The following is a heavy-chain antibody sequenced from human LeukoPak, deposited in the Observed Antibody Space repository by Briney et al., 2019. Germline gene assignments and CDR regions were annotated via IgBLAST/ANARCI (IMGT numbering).Heavy chain of an antibody. CDR2: INHSGST. V-gene: IGHV4-34*01. CDR3: ARGVGYSYGPLYYYYYGMDV. Sequence: SETLSLTCAVYGGSFSGYYWSWIRQPPGKGLEWIGEINHSGSTNYNPSLKSRVTISVDTSKNQFSLKLSSVTAADTAVYYCARGVGYSYGPLYYYYYGMDVWGQGTTVTVSS. D-gene: IGHD5-18*01. CDR1: GGSFSGYY. J-gene: IGHJ6*02.